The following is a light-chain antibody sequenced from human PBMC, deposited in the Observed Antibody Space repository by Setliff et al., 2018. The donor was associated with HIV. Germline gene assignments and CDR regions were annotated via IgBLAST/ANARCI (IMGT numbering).Light chain of an antibody. J-gene: IGLJ1*01. V-gene: IGLV2-11*01. Sequence: QSALAQPRSVSGSPGQPVAISCTGTSSDVGAYNYVSWYQQHPGKAPKLMIYDVTNRPSGVPDRFSGSKSGNTASLTISGLQADDEADYYCWSYAGSSWVFGTGTKVTVL. CDR3: WSYAGSSWV. CDR2: DVT. CDR1: SSDVGAYNY.